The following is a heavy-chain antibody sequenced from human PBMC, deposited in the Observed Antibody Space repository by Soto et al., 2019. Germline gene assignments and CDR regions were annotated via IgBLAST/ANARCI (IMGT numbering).Heavy chain of an antibody. Sequence: QVQLVQSGAEVKKPGASVRVSCKASGYTFTNYYIDWVRQAPGQGLEWMGIITPNGGSTTYVKQFQGRVTMTRDTFTSPVDMELSSLTAEVTAVYYCARAAATTVTKSINDVFHVWGQVTM. CDR1: GYTFTNYY. V-gene: IGHV1-46*03. J-gene: IGHJ3*01. CDR3: ARAAATTVTKSINDVFHV. D-gene: IGHD4-4*01. CDR2: ITPNGGST.